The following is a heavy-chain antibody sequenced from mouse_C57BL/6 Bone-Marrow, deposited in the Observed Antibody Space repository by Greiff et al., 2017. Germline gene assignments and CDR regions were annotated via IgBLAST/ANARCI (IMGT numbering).Heavy chain of an antibody. CDR3: ARSGSYYYGRDFDY. D-gene: IGHD1-1*01. CDR1: GYTFTDYY. CDR2: INPNNGGT. Sequence: EVQLQQSGPELVKPGASVKISCKASGYTFTDYYMNWVKQSHGKSLEWIGDINPNNGGTSYNQKFKGKATLTVDKSSSTAYMELRSLTSEDSAVYYGARSGSYYYGRDFDYWGQGTTLTVSA. V-gene: IGHV1-26*01. J-gene: IGHJ2*01.